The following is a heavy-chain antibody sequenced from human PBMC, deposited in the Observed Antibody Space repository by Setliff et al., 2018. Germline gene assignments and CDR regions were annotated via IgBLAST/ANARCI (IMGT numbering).Heavy chain of an antibody. CDR2: ILPILGIA. J-gene: IGHJ4*02. V-gene: IGHV1-69*10. D-gene: IGHD1-26*01. CDR1: GGTFSSYA. Sequence: ASVKVSCKASGGTFSSYAISWVRQAPGQGLEWMGGILPILGIANYAQKLQGRVTMTTDTSTSTAYMELRNLRSDDTAVYYCARDLVGATDYWGQGTLVTVSS. CDR3: ARDLVGATDY.